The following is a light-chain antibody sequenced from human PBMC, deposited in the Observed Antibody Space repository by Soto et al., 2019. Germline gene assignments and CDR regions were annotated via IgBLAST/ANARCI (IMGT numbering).Light chain of an antibody. V-gene: IGKV3-11*01. Sequence: EIVLTQPPVTLSLSPGERATLSCRASQSVSNYLAWYQQKPGQAPRLLIYDASNRATVIPARFSGSGSGTDFTLTISSLEPGDCAVYYWQQRSNWTLTFGGGAKVDIK. CDR3: QQRSNWTLT. CDR1: QSVSNY. J-gene: IGKJ4*01. CDR2: DAS.